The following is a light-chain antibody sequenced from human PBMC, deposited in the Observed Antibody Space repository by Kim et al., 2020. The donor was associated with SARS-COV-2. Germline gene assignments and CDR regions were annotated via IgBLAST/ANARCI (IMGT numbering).Light chain of an antibody. CDR3: QQYNNWPRT. CDR1: QSVGSK. V-gene: IGKV3-15*01. CDR2: DAS. Sequence: EIVMTQSPATLSVSPGERATLSCRASQSVGSKLAWYQQRPGQAPRLLIYDASTRATGIPASFSGSGSGTDFTLTISSLQSADFAVCYCQQYNNWPRTFGQGTKVDIK. J-gene: IGKJ1*01.